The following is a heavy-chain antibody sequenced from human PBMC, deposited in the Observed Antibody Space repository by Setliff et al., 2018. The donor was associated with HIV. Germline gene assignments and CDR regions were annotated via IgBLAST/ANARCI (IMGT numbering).Heavy chain of an antibody. J-gene: IGHJ4*02. D-gene: IGHD3-16*02. CDR3: ARAPGSSRVHYFDY. Sequence: SETLSLTCAVSGYSISSDYYWAWIRQPPGKGLEWIATIYHSGTTFHNPSLKSRVTMSVDTSKNHFSLRLTSVTAADTAVYYCARAPGSSRVHYFDYWGQGTLVTVSS. CDR1: GYSISSDYY. CDR2: IYHSGTT. V-gene: IGHV4-38-2*01.